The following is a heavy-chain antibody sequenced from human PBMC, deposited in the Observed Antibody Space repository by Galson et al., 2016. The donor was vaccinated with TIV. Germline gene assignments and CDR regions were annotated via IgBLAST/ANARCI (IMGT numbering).Heavy chain of an antibody. D-gene: IGHD3-22*01. J-gene: IGHJ4*02. CDR2: ISGSGGRT. CDR1: GFTFSSYA. Sequence: SLRLSCAASGFTFSSYAMSWVRQAPGKGLEWVSAISGSGGRTDYTDSVKGRFTISRDNPKNTLYLQMSSLRADDTAVYFCAKMDSSGFDYVRRFDFWGQGTLATVSS. V-gene: IGHV3-23*01. CDR3: AKMDSSGFDYVRRFDF.